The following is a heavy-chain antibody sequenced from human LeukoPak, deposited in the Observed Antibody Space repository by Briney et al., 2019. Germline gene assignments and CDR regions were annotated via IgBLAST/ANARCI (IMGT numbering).Heavy chain of an antibody. CDR1: GYTFTGYY. J-gene: IGHJ4*02. Sequence: VASVKVSCKDSGYTFTGYYMHCVRQAPGQGLEWMGWINPSGGSTSYAQKFQGRVTMTRDMSTSTVYMELSSLRSEDTAVYYCASHSSSSSLYRFDYWGQGTLVTVSS. CDR3: ASHSSSSSLYRFDY. V-gene: IGHV1-46*01. CDR2: INPSGGST. D-gene: IGHD6-6*01.